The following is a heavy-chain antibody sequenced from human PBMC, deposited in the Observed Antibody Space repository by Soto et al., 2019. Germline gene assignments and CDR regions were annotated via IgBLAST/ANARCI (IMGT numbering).Heavy chain of an antibody. V-gene: IGHV1-69*01. J-gene: IGHJ5*02. CDR2: IIPIFGTA. D-gene: IGHD3-10*01. CDR3: AREWGGTMLRGVIRRRVNWFDP. Sequence: QVQLVQSGAEVKKPGSSVKVSCKASGGTFSSYAISWVRQAPGQGLEWMGGIIPIFGTANYAKKFQGRVKINEDESTRTDYMELSSLSSEDTAVYSCAREWGGTMLRGVIRRRVNWFDPWGQGTLVTVSS. CDR1: GGTFSSYA.